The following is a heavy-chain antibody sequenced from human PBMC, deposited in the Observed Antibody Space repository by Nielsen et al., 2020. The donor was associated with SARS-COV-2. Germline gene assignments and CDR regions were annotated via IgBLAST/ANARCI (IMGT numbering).Heavy chain of an antibody. V-gene: IGHV3-11*05. CDR1: GFNLSHYY. D-gene: IGHD3-10*01. J-gene: IGHJ6*02. Sequence: GGSLRLSCVASGFNLSHYYMRWIRQAPGKGLEWVSDISNDGSSTRNADSVKGQFTISRDNAKNSLYLQMNSLRAEDAAVYYCARAFGYGMDVWGQGTTVTVSS. CDR3: ARAFGYGMDV. CDR2: ISNDGSST.